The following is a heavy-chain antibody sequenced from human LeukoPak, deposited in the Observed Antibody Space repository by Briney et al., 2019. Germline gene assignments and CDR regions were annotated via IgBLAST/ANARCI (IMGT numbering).Heavy chain of an antibody. CDR1: RFTFRNYD. V-gene: IGHV3-23*01. J-gene: IGHJ4*02. D-gene: IGHD1-26*01. Sequence: GGSLRLSCAASRFTFRNYDMRWVSQAPGKGREWGSSIHDYASDTFSAESVKGPFTISRDNSNNTLHLQINTLRAEDTAMYYCAKDFKSGDGKWEVDYWGQGTLVTVSS. CDR3: AKDFKSGDGKWEVDY. CDR2: IHDYASDT.